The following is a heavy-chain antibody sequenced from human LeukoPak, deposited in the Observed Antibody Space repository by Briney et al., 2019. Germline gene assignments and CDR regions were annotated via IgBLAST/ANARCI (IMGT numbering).Heavy chain of an antibody. CDR2: INAGNGNT. J-gene: IGHJ4*02. CDR3: ARTYYSASGSYPH. Sequence: ASVKVSCKASGYTFTGYYIHWVRQAPGQRLEWMGWINAGNGNTKYSQRFQGRVTISRDTSATTAYMELSSLASEDTAVYYCARTYYSASGSYPHWGQGTLVTVSS. V-gene: IGHV1-3*01. D-gene: IGHD3-10*01. CDR1: GYTFTGYY.